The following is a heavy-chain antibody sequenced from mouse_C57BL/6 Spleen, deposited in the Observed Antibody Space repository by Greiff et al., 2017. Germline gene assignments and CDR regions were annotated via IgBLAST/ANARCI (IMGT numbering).Heavy chain of an antibody. Sequence: QVQLQQSGAELVRPGTSVKMSCKASGYTFTNYWIGWAKQRPGHGLEWIGDIYPGGGYTNYNEKFKGKATLTADKSSSTAYMQFSSLTSEDSAIYDGARWDGSSDGAMDYGGQGTSVTVSS. D-gene: IGHD1-1*01. J-gene: IGHJ4*01. CDR1: GYTFTNYW. CDR2: IYPGGGYT. V-gene: IGHV1-63*01. CDR3: ARWDGSSDGAMDY.